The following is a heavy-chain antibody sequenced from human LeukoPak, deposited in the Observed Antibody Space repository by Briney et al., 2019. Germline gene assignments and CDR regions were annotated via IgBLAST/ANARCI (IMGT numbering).Heavy chain of an antibody. J-gene: IGHJ6*03. CDR2: ISGSGGST. Sequence: GGPLRLSCAASGFTFSDYYMSWVRQAPGKGLEWVSAISGSGGSTYYADSVKGRFTISRDNSKNTLYLQMNSLRAEDTAVYYCAKAVTMVQGVIIGSYYYYMDVWGKGTTVTVSS. D-gene: IGHD3-10*01. CDR1: GFTFSDYY. CDR3: AKAVTMVQGVIIGSYYYYMDV. V-gene: IGHV3-23*01.